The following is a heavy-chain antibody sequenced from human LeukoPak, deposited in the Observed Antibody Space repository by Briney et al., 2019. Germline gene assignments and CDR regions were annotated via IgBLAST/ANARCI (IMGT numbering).Heavy chain of an antibody. V-gene: IGHV4-59*01. J-gene: IGHJ4*02. Sequence: SETLSLTCTVSGGSISSYYWSWIRQPPGKGREWIGYIYYSGSTNYNPSLKSRVTISVDTSKNQFSLKLSSVTAADTAVYYCASGRQVLRYFDWLSPFDYWGQGTLVTVSS. CDR1: GGSISSYY. CDR2: IYYSGST. D-gene: IGHD3-9*01. CDR3: ASGRQVLRYFDWLSPFDY.